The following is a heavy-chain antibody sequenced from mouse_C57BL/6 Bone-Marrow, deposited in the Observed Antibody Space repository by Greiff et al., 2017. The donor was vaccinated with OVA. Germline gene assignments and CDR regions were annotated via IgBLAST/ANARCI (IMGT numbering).Heavy chain of an antibody. CDR3: ARADYGNLAY. V-gene: IGHV1-4*01. J-gene: IGHJ3*01. Sequence: LVESGAELARPGASVKMSCKASGYTFTSYTMHWVKQRPGQGLEWIGYINPSSGYTKYNQKFKDKATLTADKSSSTAYMQLSSLTSEDSAVYYCARADYGNLAYWGQGTLVTVSA. D-gene: IGHD2-1*01. CDR2: INPSSGYT. CDR1: GYTFTSYT.